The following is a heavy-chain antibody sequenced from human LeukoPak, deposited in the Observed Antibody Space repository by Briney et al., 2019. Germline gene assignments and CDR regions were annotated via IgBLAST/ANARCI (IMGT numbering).Heavy chain of an antibody. D-gene: IGHD7-27*01. J-gene: IGHJ3*02. CDR1: GSAFDEYS. CDR3: TKGNWGKAFDI. V-gene: IGHV3-9*01. Sequence: GGSLRLSCTASGSAFDEYSMHWVRQVPGRGLEWVAGISWNSGTLDYAGSVKGRFTISRDNAKNSLYLQMNSLRVEDTALYYCTKGNWGKAFDIWGQGTMVAVSS. CDR2: ISWNSGTL.